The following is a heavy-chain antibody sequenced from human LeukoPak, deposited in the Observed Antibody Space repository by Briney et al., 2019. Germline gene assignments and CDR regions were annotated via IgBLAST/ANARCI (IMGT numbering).Heavy chain of an antibody. CDR1: GFNFRNYW. J-gene: IGHJ4*02. V-gene: IGHV3-7*01. Sequence: PGGSLRLSCTVSGFNFRNYWMSWVRQAPGRGLEWVATIKEDGSQKEYVASVKGRFTISRDNAKDSLLLQLNSLRVEDTAVYFCARDIQEKTSFGVVIRNFFDFWGQGTLVTVSS. CDR2: IKEDGSQK. D-gene: IGHD3-3*01. CDR3: ARDIQEKTSFGVVIRNFFDF.